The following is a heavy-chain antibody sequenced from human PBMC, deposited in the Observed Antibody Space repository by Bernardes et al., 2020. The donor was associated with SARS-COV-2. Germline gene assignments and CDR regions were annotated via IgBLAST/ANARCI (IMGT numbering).Heavy chain of an antibody. V-gene: IGHV4-59*01. J-gene: IGHJ4*02. CDR1: GCSISSYY. CDR3: ARSPPRGPVDY. CDR2: IYYSGST. Sequence: SETLSLTCTVSGCSISSYYWSWIRQPPGKGLEWIGYIYYSGSTNYNPSLKSRVTISVDTSKNQFSLKLSSVTAADTAVYYCARSPPRGPVDYWGQGTLVTVSS. D-gene: IGHD3-10*01.